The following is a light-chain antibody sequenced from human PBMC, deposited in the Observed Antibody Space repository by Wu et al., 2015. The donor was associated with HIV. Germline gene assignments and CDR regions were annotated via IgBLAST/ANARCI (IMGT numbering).Light chain of an antibody. CDR2: GAS. Sequence: EIVLTQSPGTLSLSPGERATLSCRAGQSVSSNYLAWYQQKPGQAPRLLIYGASSRATGIPDRFSGSGSGTDFTLTISRVEPEDFAVYYCQQYGSSPRTFGQGTKVEIK. CDR3: QQYGSSPRT. CDR1: QSVSSNY. V-gene: IGKV3-20*01. J-gene: IGKJ1*01.